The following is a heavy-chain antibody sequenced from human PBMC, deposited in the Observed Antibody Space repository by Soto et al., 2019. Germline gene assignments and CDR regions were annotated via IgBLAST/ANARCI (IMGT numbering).Heavy chain of an antibody. CDR3: AKDMVARSPCNGMDG. Sequence: ELQLVESGGGLVQPGKSLRLSCAASGFSLDDYAMHWVRHAPGKGLEWVSGVSWNSGSIGYADSVKGRFTISIDNAKNSLDLQMNSLRVEDTALYYCAKDMVARSPCNGMDGWCQRTTVTVSS. J-gene: IGHJ6*02. CDR2: VSWNSGSI. CDR1: GFSLDDYA. V-gene: IGHV3-9*01. D-gene: IGHD1-26*01.